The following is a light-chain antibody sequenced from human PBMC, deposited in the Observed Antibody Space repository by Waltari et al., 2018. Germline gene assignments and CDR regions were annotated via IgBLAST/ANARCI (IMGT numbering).Light chain of an antibody. V-gene: IGLV2-14*01. CDR2: EVS. CDR3: SSYTSSSTLV. J-gene: IGLJ1*01. Sequence: QSALTQPASVSGSPGQSLTISCTRASSCVGDYHYVPWYQQHPGKAPKLMIYEVSNRPSGVSNRFSGSKSGNTASLTISGLQAEDEADYYCSSYTSSSTLVFGTGTKVTV. CDR1: SSCVGDYHY.